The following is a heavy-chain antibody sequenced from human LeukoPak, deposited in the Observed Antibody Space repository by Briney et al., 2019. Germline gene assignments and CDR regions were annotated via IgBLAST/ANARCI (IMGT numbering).Heavy chain of an antibody. CDR1: GGSISSYYW. V-gene: IGHV2-5*08. J-gene: IGHJ4*02. CDR3: AHGTTVTGFDY. D-gene: IGHD4-17*01. CDR2: IYWDDDK. Sequence: TLSLTCTVSGGSISSYYWSWIRQPPGKALEWLALIYWDDDKRYSPSLKSRLTITKGTSKNQVVLTMTNMDPVDTATYYCAHGTTVTGFDYWGQGTLVTVSS.